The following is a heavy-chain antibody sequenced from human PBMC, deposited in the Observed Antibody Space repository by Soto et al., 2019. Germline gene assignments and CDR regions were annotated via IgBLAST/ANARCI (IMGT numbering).Heavy chain of an antibody. J-gene: IGHJ5*02. CDR2: IYYSGST. D-gene: IGHD3-22*01. CDR3: ARARSGYYYDSSGYWFNWFDP. CDR1: GGSISSGGYY. Sequence: SETLSLTCTVSGGSISSGGYYWSWIRQHPGKGLEWIGYIYYSGSTYYNPSLKSRVTISVDTSKNQFSLKLSSVTAADTAVYYCARARSGYYYDSSGYWFNWFDPWGQGTLVTVS. V-gene: IGHV4-31*03.